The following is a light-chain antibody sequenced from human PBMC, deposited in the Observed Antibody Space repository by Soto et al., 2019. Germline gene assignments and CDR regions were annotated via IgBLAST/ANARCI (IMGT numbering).Light chain of an antibody. J-gene: IGLJ3*02. CDR3: GTWDDTLSAVV. CDR1: TSNIANNY. V-gene: IGLV1-51*01. CDR2: DNL. Sequence: QSVLTQPPSVSAASGQKVTISCSGSTSNIANNYVSWYQQLPGAAPKLLIYDNLKRPSGIPDRFSGSKSGTSATLGITGLQTGDEADYYCGTWDDTLSAVVFGGGTKVTVL.